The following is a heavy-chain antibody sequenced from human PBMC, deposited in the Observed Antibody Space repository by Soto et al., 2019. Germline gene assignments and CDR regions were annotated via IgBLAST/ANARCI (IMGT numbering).Heavy chain of an antibody. CDR3: ARDYSLYYGSGGTVDY. D-gene: IGHD3-10*01. Sequence: QVQLVQSGAEVKKPGASVKVSCKASGYTFTTYGISWVRQAPGQGLEWMGWISTYNGNTKYAQKFQGRVTVTTDTSTSTVYMELRSLRSDDTAVYYCARDYSLYYGSGGTVDYWGQGTLVTVSS. J-gene: IGHJ4*02. CDR2: ISTYNGNT. V-gene: IGHV1-18*01. CDR1: GYTFTTYG.